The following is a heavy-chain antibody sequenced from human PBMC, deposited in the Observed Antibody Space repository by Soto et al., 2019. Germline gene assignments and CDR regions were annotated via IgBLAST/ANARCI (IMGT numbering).Heavy chain of an antibody. CDR3: ARGGYGFYYYMDV. CDR1: GGSISSYY. V-gene: IGHV4-59*01. D-gene: IGHD5-18*01. CDR2: IYYSGST. J-gene: IGHJ6*03. Sequence: SETLSLTCTVSGGSISSYYWSWIRQPPGKGLEWIGYIYYSGSTNYNPSLKSRVTISVDTSKNQFSLKLSSVTAADTAVYYCARGGYGFYYYMDVWDKWTSVTVSS.